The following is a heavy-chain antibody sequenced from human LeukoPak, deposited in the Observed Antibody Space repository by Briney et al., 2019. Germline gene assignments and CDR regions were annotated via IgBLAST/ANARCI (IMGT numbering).Heavy chain of an antibody. Sequence: QAGGSLRLSCAASGFTFSSFAMSWVRQAPGKGLEWVSTISGSGGNTYSADSVKGRFTISRDNSKNTLYLQMNNLRAEGTAVYYCAKVFILRAFEYWGQGTLVTVSS. CDR2: ISGSGGNT. J-gene: IGHJ4*02. CDR3: AKVFILRAFEY. D-gene: IGHD2-15*01. V-gene: IGHV3-23*01. CDR1: GFTFSSFA.